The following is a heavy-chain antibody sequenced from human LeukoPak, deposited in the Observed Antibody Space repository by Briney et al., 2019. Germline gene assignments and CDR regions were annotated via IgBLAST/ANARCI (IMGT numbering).Heavy chain of an antibody. J-gene: IGHJ4*02. CDR2: INPNSGGT. CDR3: ARVPAPARYSYDPIDY. D-gene: IGHD5-18*01. CDR1: GYTFTGYY. V-gene: IGHV1-2*06. Sequence: ASVKVSCKASGYTFTGYYMHWVRQAPGQGLEWMGRINPNSGGTNYAQKFQGRVIMTRDTSISTAYMELSRLRSDDTAVYYCARVPAPARYSYDPIDYWGQGTLVTVSS.